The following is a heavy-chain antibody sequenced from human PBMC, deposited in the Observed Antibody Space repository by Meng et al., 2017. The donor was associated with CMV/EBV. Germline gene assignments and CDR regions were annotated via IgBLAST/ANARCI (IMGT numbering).Heavy chain of an antibody. Sequence: LSLTRAASVFTFSSYAMSWVRQAPGKGLEWVSVIYSGGSSTYYADSVRGRFTISRDNSKNTLYLQMNSLRAEDTAVYYCAKVMGIVGATTTYYYYGMDVWGQGTTVTVSS. CDR1: VFTFSSYA. CDR3: AKVMGIVGATTTYYYYGMDV. V-gene: IGHV3-23*03. CDR2: IYSGGSST. D-gene: IGHD1-26*01. J-gene: IGHJ6*02.